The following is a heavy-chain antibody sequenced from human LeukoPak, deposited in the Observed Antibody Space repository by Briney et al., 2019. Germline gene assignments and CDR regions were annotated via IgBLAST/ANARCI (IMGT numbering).Heavy chain of an antibody. CDR3: AKLFGLGCSSTSCYTPFDY. V-gene: IGHV3-23*01. J-gene: IGHJ4*02. CDR1: GFTFSSYA. D-gene: IGHD2-2*02. Sequence: PGGSLRLSCAASGFTFSSYAMSWVRQAPGKGLEWVSAISGSGGSTYYADSVKGRFTISRDNSKNTLYLQMNSLRAEDTAVYYCAKLFGLGCSSTSCYTPFDYWGRGTLVTVSS. CDR2: ISGSGGST.